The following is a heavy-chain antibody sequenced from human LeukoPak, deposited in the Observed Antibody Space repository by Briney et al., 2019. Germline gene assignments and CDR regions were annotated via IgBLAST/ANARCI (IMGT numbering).Heavy chain of an antibody. CDR1: GFTFGSYA. CDR2: ISYDGSNK. D-gene: IGHD3-22*01. CDR3: ARGGVVVITPFDY. Sequence: GGSLRLSCAASGFTFGSYAMHWVRQAPGKGLEWVAVISYDGSNKYYADSVKGRFTISRDNSKNTLYLQMNSLRAEDTAVYYCARGGVVVITPFDYWGQGTLVTVSS. J-gene: IGHJ4*02. V-gene: IGHV3-30*04.